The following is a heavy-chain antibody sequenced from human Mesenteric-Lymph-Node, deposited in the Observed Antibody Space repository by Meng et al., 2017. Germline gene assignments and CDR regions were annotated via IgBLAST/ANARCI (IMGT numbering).Heavy chain of an antibody. Sequence: ASVKVSCKASGYSFSTYGLSWVRQAPGQGLEWMGWISTSNGKTTYLPRLQGRVSMTTDTTTSTAYMELRSLRSDDTGIYYCVRDYQGENYYQSSGLTPVDLWGQGTLVTVSS. CDR1: GYSFSTYG. CDR3: VRDYQGENYYQSSGLTPVDL. J-gene: IGHJ1*01. CDR2: ISTSNGKT. D-gene: IGHD3-22*01. V-gene: IGHV1-18*01.